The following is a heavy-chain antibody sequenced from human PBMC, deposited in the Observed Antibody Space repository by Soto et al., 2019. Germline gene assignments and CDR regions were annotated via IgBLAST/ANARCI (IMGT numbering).Heavy chain of an antibody. J-gene: IGHJ3*02. CDR3: ARDFAGTYFYRTDAFDI. CDR2: ISSSSSYI. CDR1: GFTFSSYS. D-gene: IGHD1-1*01. Sequence: PVGSLRLSCAASGFTFSSYSMNWVRQAPGKGLEWVSSISSSSSYIYYADSVKGRFTISRDNAKNSLYLQMNSLRAEDTAVYYCARDFAGTYFYRTDAFDIWGQGTMVTVSS. V-gene: IGHV3-21*01.